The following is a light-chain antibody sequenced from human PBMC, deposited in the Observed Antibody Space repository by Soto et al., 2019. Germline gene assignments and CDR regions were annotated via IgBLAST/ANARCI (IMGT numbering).Light chain of an antibody. Sequence: EIVLTQSPATLSLSPGERATLSCRASQPIGTYLAWYQQKPGQAPRLLIYDASDRATGIPARFGGSGSGSEFTLTISSLEPEDFAVYYCQQRYNWPVTFGQGTRLEIK. V-gene: IGKV3-11*01. CDR2: DAS. CDR3: QQRYNWPVT. J-gene: IGKJ2*01. CDR1: QPIGTY.